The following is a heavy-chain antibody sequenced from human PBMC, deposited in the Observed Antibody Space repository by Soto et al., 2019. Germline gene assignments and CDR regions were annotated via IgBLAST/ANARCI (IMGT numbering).Heavy chain of an antibody. D-gene: IGHD6-19*01. Sequence: ASVKVSCKASGYTFTTYGISWGRQAPGEGLEWLGWINTHNGNTNYAQNLQGRVFMTADTSTNTAYMELRSLRSDDTAIYYCTREGSAPSYYSGMDAWGQGTRVTASS. J-gene: IGHJ6*02. CDR1: GYTFTTYG. CDR2: INTHNGNT. V-gene: IGHV1-18*01. CDR3: TREGSAPSYYSGMDA.